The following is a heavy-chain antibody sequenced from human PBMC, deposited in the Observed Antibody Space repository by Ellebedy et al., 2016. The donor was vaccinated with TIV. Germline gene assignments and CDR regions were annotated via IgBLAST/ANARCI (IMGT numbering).Heavy chain of an antibody. CDR1: GTTISSNY. V-gene: IGHV3-53*01. CDR2: IYSGGTT. J-gene: IGHJ4*02. Sequence: GGSLRLSCAASGTTISSNYMSWVRQAPGKGLEWVSVIYSGGTTYYADSVKGRFTISRDNSKNTLYLQMNSVRAEDTAVYYCARDMVRYCSGASCSDYWGQGTLVTVSS. CDR3: ARDMVRYCSGASCSDY. D-gene: IGHD2-15*01.